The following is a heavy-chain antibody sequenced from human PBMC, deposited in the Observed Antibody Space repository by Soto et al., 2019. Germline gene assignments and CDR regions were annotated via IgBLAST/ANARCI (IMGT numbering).Heavy chain of an antibody. V-gene: IGHV4-34*01. CDR3: ARVSVDDSSGYYYPHFDI. CDR2: INHSGST. Sequence: PSETLSLTCAVYGGSFSGYYWSWIRQPPGKGLEWIGEINHSGSTNYNPSLKSRVTISVDTSKNQFSLKLSSVTAADTAVYYCARVSVDDSSGYYYPHFDIWGQGTMVTVSS. J-gene: IGHJ3*02. D-gene: IGHD3-22*01. CDR1: GGSFSGYY.